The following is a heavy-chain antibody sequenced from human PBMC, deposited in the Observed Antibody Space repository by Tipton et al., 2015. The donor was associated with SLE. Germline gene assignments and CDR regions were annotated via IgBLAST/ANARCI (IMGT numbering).Heavy chain of an antibody. J-gene: IGHJ6*02. CDR1: GGSISSYY. V-gene: IGHV4-4*07. CDR3: ARDLYCSGGSCYYYYGMDV. D-gene: IGHD2-15*01. CDR2: VYLTGNT. Sequence: TLSLTCTVSGGSISSYYLSWIRQPAGKGLEWIGRVYLTGNTNYNPSLESRVTMSLDTSKNQVSLKLTSVSAADTAVYFCARDLYCSGGSCYYYYGMDVWGQGTTVTVSS.